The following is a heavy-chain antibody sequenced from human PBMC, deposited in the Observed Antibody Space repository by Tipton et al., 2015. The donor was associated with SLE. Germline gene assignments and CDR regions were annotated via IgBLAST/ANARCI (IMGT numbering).Heavy chain of an antibody. CDR3: ARWGVVVITVDY. J-gene: IGHJ4*02. CDR2: IYYSGST. V-gene: IGHV4-59*12. Sequence: TLSLTCTVSGGSISSYYWTWIRQPPGNGMGWIGSIYYSGSTYYNPSLKSRVTLSVDTSKNQFSLKLSSVTAADTAVYYCARWGVVVITVDYWGQGTLVTVSS. D-gene: IGHD3-22*01. CDR1: GGSISSYY.